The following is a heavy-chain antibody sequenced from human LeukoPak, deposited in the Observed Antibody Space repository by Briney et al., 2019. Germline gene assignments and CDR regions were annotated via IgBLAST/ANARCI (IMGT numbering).Heavy chain of an antibody. V-gene: IGHV3-21*01. Sequence: PGGFLRLSCAASGFTFRTFGMNWVRQAPGKGLEWVSSIGSRNIYIYYADSVKGRFTISRDDARNSLYLQMNSLRAEDTAVYFCARDYDGEVAVPANWFAPWGQGTLVTVSS. CDR2: IGSRNIYI. CDR1: GFTFRTFG. CDR3: ARDYDGEVAVPANWFAP. D-gene: IGHD2-15*01. J-gene: IGHJ5*02.